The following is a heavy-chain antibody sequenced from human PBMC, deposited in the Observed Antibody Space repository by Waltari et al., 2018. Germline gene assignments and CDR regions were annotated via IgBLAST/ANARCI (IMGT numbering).Heavy chain of an antibody. Sequence: EVQLVESGGGLVKPGGSLRLSCAASGFTCSHAWMSWVAQAQGTGLAWVGRIKSKTDGGTTDYAAPVKGRFTISRDDSKNTLYLQMNSLKTEDTAVYYCTTDQRSVYDFWSGYYTDYWGQGTLVTVSS. CDR3: TTDQRSVYDFWSGYYTDY. CDR2: IKSKTDGGTT. D-gene: IGHD3-3*01. CDR1: GFTCSHAW. V-gene: IGHV3-15*01. J-gene: IGHJ4*02.